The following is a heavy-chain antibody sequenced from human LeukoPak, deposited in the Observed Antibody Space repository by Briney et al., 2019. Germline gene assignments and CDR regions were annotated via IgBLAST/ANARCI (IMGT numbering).Heavy chain of an antibody. CDR2: IKSKTDGGTT. Sequence: GGSLRLSCAASGFTFSNAWMSWVRQAPGKGLEWVGRIKSKTDGGTTDYAAPVTGRFTISRDDSKNTLYLQMNSLKTEDTAVYYCTTEEAVASNPPGYYYYMDVWGKGTTVTVSS. V-gene: IGHV3-15*01. CDR3: TTEEAVASNPPGYYYYMDV. J-gene: IGHJ6*03. D-gene: IGHD6-19*01. CDR1: GFTFSNAW.